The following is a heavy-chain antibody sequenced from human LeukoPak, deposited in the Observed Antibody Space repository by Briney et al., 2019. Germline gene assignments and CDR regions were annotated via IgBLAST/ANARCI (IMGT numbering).Heavy chain of an antibody. V-gene: IGHV1-8*01. CDR2: MNPNSGNT. D-gene: IGHD3-3*01. CDR3: ARADDFWGGYPDY. J-gene: IGHJ4*02. Sequence: ASVKVSCKASGYTFTSYDINWVRQATGQGLEWMGWMNPNSGNTGYAQKFQGRVTMTRNTSISTAYMEPSSLRSEDTAVYYCARADDFWGGYPDYWGQGTLVTVSS. CDR1: GYTFTSYD.